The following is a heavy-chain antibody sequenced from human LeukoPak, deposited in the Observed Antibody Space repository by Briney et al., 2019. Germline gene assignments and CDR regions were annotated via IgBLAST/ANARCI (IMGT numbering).Heavy chain of an antibody. CDR1: GFTFSSYS. D-gene: IGHD1-26*01. CDR2: ISSSSSYI. CDR3: ARGYSGSYTNY. Sequence: GGSLRLSCAASGFTFSSYSMNWVRQAPGKGLEWVSSISSSSSYIYYADSVKGRFTISRDNAKNSLYPQMNSLRAEDTAVYYCARGYSGSYTNYWGQGTLVTVSS. V-gene: IGHV3-21*01. J-gene: IGHJ4*02.